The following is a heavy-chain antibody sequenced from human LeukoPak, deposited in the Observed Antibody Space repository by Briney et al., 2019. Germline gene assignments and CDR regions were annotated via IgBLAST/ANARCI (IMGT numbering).Heavy chain of an antibody. J-gene: IGHJ4*02. CDR2: INHSGST. CDR3: ARGRPGIAAAGTFFDY. V-gene: IGHV4-34*01. D-gene: IGHD6-13*01. CDR1: GGSFSGYY. Sequence: SETLSLTCAIYGGSFSGYYWSWIRQPPGKGLEWIGEINHSGSTNYNPSLKSRVTISVDTSKNQFSLKLSSVTAADTAVYYCARGRPGIAAAGTFFDYWGQGTLATVSS.